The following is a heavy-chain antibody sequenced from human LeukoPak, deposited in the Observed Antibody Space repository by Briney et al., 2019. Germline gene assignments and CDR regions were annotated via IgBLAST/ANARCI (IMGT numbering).Heavy chain of an antibody. CDR1: GFTFSKAR. J-gene: IGHJ4*02. V-gene: IGHV3-15*01. CDR3: TTGDY. Sequence: PGGALRLSCAAPGFTFSKARVSWGRQAPGKGLEWVGRIRSKTDGGTTDYVAPVKGRFIISRDDSENTLYLQMNSLKTEDTAVYYCTTGDYWGQGTLVTVSS. CDR2: IRSKTDGGTT.